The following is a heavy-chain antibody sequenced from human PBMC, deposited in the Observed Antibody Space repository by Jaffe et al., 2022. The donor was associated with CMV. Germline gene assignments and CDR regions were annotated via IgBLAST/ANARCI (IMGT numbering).Heavy chain of an antibody. CDR2: IIPIFGTA. CDR1: GGTFSSYA. V-gene: IGHV1-69*01. D-gene: IGHD3-3*01. Sequence: QVQLVQSGAEVKKPGSSVKVSCKASGGTFSSYAISWVRQAPGQGLEWMGGIIPIFGTANYAQKFQGRVTITADESTSTAYMELSSLRSEDTAVYYCARPGMDFWSGKAYYYYGMDVWGQGTTVTVSS. J-gene: IGHJ6*02. CDR3: ARPGMDFWSGKAYYYYGMDV.